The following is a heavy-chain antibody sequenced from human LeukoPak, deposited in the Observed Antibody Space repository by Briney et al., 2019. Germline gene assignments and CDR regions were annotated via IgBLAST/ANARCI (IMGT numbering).Heavy chain of an antibody. CDR2: IYYRGNT. CDR1: GAAVSSDNYY. D-gene: IGHD2-21*01. Sequence: SETLSLTCTASGAAVSSDNYYWSWIRQPPGKALEWIGYIYYRGNTNYNPSLRSRVTASVDTSKNHFSLELDSVTPADAAVYYCAREGRIVGAQYFDLWGRGTLVTVSS. J-gene: IGHJ2*01. V-gene: IGHV4-61*03. CDR3: AREGRIVGAQYFDL.